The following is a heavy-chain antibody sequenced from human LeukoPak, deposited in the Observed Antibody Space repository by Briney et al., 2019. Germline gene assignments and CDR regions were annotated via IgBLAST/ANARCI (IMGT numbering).Heavy chain of an antibody. CDR3: ARGNDGSGSPSYYFYYMDV. CDR1: GGTFSSYA. J-gene: IGHJ6*03. V-gene: IGHV1-69*01. Sequence: SVKVSCKASGGTFSSYAISWVRQAPGQGLEWMGGIIPIFGTANYAQKFQGRVTITADESTSTAYMELSSLRSEDTAVYYCARGNDGSGSPSYYFYYMDVWGKGTTVTISS. CDR2: IIPIFGTA. D-gene: IGHD3-10*01.